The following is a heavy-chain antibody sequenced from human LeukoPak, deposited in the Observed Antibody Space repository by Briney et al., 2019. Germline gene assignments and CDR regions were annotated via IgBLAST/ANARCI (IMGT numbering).Heavy chain of an antibody. D-gene: IGHD2-8*01. Sequence: GGPLRLSCAASGFTFSSYWMSWVRQAPGKGLEWVANIKQDGSEKYYVDSVKGRFTISRDNAKNSLYLQMNSLRPEDTAVYYCARDLEMVYAIGFDYWGQGTLVTVSS. CDR2: IKQDGSEK. J-gene: IGHJ4*02. V-gene: IGHV3-7*01. CDR3: ARDLEMVYAIGFDY. CDR1: GFTFSSYW.